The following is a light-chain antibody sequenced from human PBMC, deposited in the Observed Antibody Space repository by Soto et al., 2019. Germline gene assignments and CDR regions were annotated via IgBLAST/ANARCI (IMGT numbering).Light chain of an antibody. CDR2: EVI. CDR3: SSYTSRSTLV. CDR1: SSDVGGYNY. J-gene: IGLJ1*01. V-gene: IGLV2-14*01. Sequence: QSALTQPASVSGSPGQSITISCTGTSSDVGGYNYVSWYQQHPGKAPKLIICEVINRPSGVSNRFSGSKSGNTASLTISGLQAEDEADYYCSSYTSRSTLVFGTGTKVTVL.